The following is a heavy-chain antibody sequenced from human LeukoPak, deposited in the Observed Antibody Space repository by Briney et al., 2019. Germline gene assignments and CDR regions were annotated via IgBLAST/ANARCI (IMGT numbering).Heavy chain of an antibody. CDR2: IYTSGST. J-gene: IGHJ4*02. Sequence: NPSQTLSLTCTVSGGSISSGSYYWSWIRQPAGKGLEWIGRIYTSGSTNYNPSLKSRVTISVDTSKNQFSLKLSSVTAADTAVYYCARESIYGDYGHWGQGTLVTASS. V-gene: IGHV4-61*02. CDR1: GGSISSGSYY. CDR3: ARESIYGDYGH. D-gene: IGHD4-17*01.